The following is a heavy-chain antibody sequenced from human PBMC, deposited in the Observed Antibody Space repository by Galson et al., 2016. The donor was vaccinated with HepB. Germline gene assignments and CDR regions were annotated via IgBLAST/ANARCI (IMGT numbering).Heavy chain of an antibody. CDR3: ARRHEYCPPVGCSVDY. V-gene: IGHV3-30*03. CDR2: DSMDGRRT. D-gene: IGHD2/OR15-2a*01. CDR1: GFTFSNYG. J-gene: IGHJ4*02. Sequence: SLRLSCAASGFTFSNYGMHWVRQAPGKGLEWVAADSMDGRRTFYADSVKGRFTISRDNSNSMLFLQMSSLSADDTAVYYCARRHEYCPPVGCSVDYWGQGTLVSVSS.